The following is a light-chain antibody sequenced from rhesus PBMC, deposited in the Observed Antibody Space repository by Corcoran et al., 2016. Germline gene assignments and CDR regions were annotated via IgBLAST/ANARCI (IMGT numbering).Light chain of an antibody. Sequence: DIQMTQSPSSLSASVGDRVTITCRASQGISTWLAWYQQKPGKAPKLLIYRASNLETGVPSRFSGSGSGTDFTLTISSLQPEDIATYYCQQHDNSPLTFGGGTKVEIK. V-gene: IGKV1-69*01. CDR2: RAS. J-gene: IGKJ4*01. CDR1: QGISTW. CDR3: QQHDNSPLT.